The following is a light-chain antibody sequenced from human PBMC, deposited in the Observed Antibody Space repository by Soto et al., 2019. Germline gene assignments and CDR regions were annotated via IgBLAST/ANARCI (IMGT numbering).Light chain of an antibody. CDR2: AAS. CDR3: LQDYNYPWT. J-gene: IGKJ1*01. CDR1: QSISSW. Sequence: MQLTQSPSTLAASVGDRVTITCRASQSISSWLAWYQQKPGKAPKLLIYAASSLQSGVPSRFSGSGSGTDFTLTISSLQPEDFATYYCLQDYNYPWTFGQGTKVDIK. V-gene: IGKV1-6*01.